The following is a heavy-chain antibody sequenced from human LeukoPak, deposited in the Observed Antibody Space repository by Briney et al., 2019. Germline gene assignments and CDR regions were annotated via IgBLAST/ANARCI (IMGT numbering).Heavy chain of an antibody. CDR1: GFTFSSYW. Sequence: GGSLRLSCAASGFTFSSYWMSWVRQAPGKGLEWVSGISWNSGSIGYADSVKGRFTISRDNAKNSLYLQMNSLRAEDTALYYCAKAWGTDYGDYIFGYWGQGTLVTVSS. V-gene: IGHV3-9*01. CDR2: ISWNSGSI. D-gene: IGHD4-17*01. J-gene: IGHJ4*02. CDR3: AKAWGTDYGDYIFGY.